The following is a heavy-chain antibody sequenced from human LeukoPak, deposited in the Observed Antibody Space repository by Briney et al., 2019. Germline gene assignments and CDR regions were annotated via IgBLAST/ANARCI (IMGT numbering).Heavy chain of an antibody. Sequence: PGGSPRLSCAASGFTFGSYSMNWVRQAPGKGLEWVATISISGTYIYYADSVKGRFTISRDNANNSLFLDMNSLRADDTAMYYCARDLERSRANNWFDAWGQGTLVTVSS. J-gene: IGHJ5*02. CDR2: ISISGTYI. CDR1: GFTFGSYS. D-gene: IGHD1-1*01. CDR3: ARDLERSRANNWFDA. V-gene: IGHV3-21*01.